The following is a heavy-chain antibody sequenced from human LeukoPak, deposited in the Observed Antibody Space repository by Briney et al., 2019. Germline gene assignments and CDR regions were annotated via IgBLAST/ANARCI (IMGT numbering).Heavy chain of an antibody. CDR2: IKQDGSEK. D-gene: IGHD3-3*01. V-gene: IGHV3-7*01. CDR1: GFTFSNYW. Sequence: AGRSLRLSCAASGFTFSNYWMTWVRQAPGKGLEWVADIKQDGSEKLYVNPVRGRFTISRDNAKMSLFLQMNSLRAEDTAVYYCARDNGVVHGVYYMDVWGKGTTVTVS. J-gene: IGHJ6*03. CDR3: ARDNGVVHGVYYMDV.